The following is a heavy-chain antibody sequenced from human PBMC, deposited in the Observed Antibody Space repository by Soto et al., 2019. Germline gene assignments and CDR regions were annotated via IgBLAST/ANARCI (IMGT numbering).Heavy chain of an antibody. Sequence: QVRLVESGGGVVQPGRSLRLTCAGSGFTFSSNGLHWVRQAPGKGLEWVALVAYDGSKTYYGDSVRGRFTISRDNSENTLYLQMNSLRAEDTAVYYCARWVGGSMYDNSGKYDSWGQGTLVTVSS. CDR2: VAYDGSKT. J-gene: IGHJ5*01. D-gene: IGHD3-22*01. CDR3: ARWVGGSMYDNSGKYDS. V-gene: IGHV3-30*03. CDR1: GFTFSSNG.